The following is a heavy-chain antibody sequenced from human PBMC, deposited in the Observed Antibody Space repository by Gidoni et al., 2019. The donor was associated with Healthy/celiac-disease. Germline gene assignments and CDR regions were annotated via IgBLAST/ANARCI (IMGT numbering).Heavy chain of an antibody. D-gene: IGHD1-26*01. CDR1: FSSYA. CDR3: AKDLVGAPYGMDV. CDR2: ISGSGGST. Sequence: FSSYAMSWVRQAPGKGLEWVSAISGSGGSTYYADSVKGRFTISRDNSKNTLYLQMNSLRAEDTAVYYCAKDLVGAPYGMDVWGQGTTVTVSS. J-gene: IGHJ6*02. V-gene: IGHV3-23*01.